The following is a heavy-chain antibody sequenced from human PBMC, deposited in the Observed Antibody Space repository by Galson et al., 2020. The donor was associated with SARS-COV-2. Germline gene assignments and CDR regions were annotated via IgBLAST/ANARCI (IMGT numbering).Heavy chain of an antibody. CDR3: ARESRWELYFDY. CDR1: GGSISSSSYY. D-gene: IGHD1-26*01. CDR2: TYISERT. Sequence: SETLSLTCTVSGGSISSSSYYWSWIRQPAGKGLEWIGRTYISERTNYNPSLKSRVTISADTSKNQFSLRLTSVTAADTAVYYCARESRWELYFDYWGQGSLVTVSS. J-gene: IGHJ4*02. V-gene: IGHV4-61*02.